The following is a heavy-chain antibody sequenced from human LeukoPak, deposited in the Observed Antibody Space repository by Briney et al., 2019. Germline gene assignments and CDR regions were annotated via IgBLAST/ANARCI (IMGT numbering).Heavy chain of an antibody. D-gene: IGHD3-3*01. CDR1: GFTFSSYS. V-gene: IGHV3-20*04. J-gene: IGHJ6*03. CDR3: ARGGITIFGVVIYMDV. Sequence: GGSLRLSCAASGFTFSSYSMNWVRQAPGKGLEWVSGINWSGGSTGYADSVKGRFTISRDNAKNSLYLQMNSLRAEDTALYYCARGGITIFGVVIYMDVWGKGTTVTVSS. CDR2: INWSGGST.